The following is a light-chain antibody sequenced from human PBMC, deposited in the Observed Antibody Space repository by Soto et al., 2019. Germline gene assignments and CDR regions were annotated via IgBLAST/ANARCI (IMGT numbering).Light chain of an antibody. V-gene: IGKV1-5*03. Sequence: DIKMTQSPFALSGYVGDRVTITCRASQTISSWLAWYQQKPGKAPKLLIYKASTLKSGVPSRFSGSGSGTEFTLTISSLQPDDFATYYCQHYNSYSEAFGQGTKVDIK. CDR3: QHYNSYSEA. CDR2: KAS. J-gene: IGKJ1*01. CDR1: QTISSW.